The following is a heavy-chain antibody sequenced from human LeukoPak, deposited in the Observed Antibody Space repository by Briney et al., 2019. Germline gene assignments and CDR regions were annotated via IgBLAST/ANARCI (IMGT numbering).Heavy chain of an antibody. CDR3: ATLNYYDSSGYFDY. Sequence: SETLSLTCTVSGGSISSYYWSWIRQPPGKGLEWIGYIYYSGSTNYNPSLKSRVTISVDTSKNQSSLKLSSVTAADTAVYYCATLNYYDSSGYFDYWGQGTLVTVSS. D-gene: IGHD3-22*01. CDR1: GGSISSYY. V-gene: IGHV4-59*01. J-gene: IGHJ4*02. CDR2: IYYSGST.